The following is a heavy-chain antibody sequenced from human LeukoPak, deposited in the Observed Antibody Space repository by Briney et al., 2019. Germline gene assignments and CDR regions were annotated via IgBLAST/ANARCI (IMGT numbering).Heavy chain of an antibody. Sequence: GGPQRLFCAASGLTFSSYWMHWVRQAPGKGLVCVSRINSDGSSTSYADSVKGRFTISRDNAKNTLYLQMNSLRAEDTAVYYCARDWDDQLSFDPWGQGTLVTVSS. CDR3: ARDWDDQLSFDP. V-gene: IGHV3-74*01. CDR1: GLTFSSYW. CDR2: INSDGSST. D-gene: IGHD2-2*01. J-gene: IGHJ5*02.